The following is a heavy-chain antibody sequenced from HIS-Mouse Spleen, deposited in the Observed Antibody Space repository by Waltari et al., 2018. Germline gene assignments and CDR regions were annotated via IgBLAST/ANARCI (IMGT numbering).Heavy chain of an antibody. CDR2: IYYSGST. V-gene: IGHV4-39*07. CDR1: GGSISSSSYY. CDR3: AREIPYSSSWYDWYFDL. J-gene: IGHJ2*01. Sequence: QLQLQESGPGLATPSETLSLTCTVSGGSISSSSYYWGWIRQLPGKGLEWIGSIYYSGSTYYNPSLKSRVTISVDTSKNQFSLKLSSVTAADTAVYYCAREIPYSSSWYDWYFDLWGRGTLVTVSS. D-gene: IGHD6-13*01.